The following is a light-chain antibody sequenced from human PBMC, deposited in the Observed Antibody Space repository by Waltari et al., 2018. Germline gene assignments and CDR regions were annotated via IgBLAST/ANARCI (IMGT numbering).Light chain of an antibody. CDR1: NIGTYS. V-gene: IGLV3-21*04. Sequence: SYVVTQPPSVSVAPGETAPLTCGGDNIGTYSAHWYRPKARQAPALVIICDRDRPSVGPERISGSNSGSTATLTISRVETGDETGYCCRVWHPHVDPGVFGTGTEVTVL. CDR3: RVWHPHVDPGV. CDR2: CDR. J-gene: IGLJ1*01.